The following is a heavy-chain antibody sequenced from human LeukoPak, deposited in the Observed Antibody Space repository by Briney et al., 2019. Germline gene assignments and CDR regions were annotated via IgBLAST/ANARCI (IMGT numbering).Heavy chain of an antibody. Sequence: PGGSLRLSCAASGFTFSSYAMSWVRQAPGKGLEWVSDISGSGAYTYYADPVKGRFTVSRDKSKNTLYLQMNSLRAEDTAVYYCATGRQTQVDIVPTTEEPLAYWGQGTLVTVSS. CDR2: ISGSGAYT. V-gene: IGHV3-23*01. CDR3: ATGRQTQVDIVPTTEEPLAY. D-gene: IGHD5-12*01. CDR1: GFTFSSYA. J-gene: IGHJ4*02.